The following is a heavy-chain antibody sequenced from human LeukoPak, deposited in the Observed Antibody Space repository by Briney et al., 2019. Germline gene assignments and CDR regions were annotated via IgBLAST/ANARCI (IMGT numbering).Heavy chain of an antibody. V-gene: IGHV3-23*01. CDR1: GFTFSSYA. Sequence: GGSLRLSCAASGFTFSSYAMSWVRQAPGKGLEWVSAISGSGGSTYYADSVKGRFTISRDNSKNTLYLQMNSLRAEDTAVYYCAREKTGYNSALDSMDVWGRGTTVTVSS. J-gene: IGHJ6*02. CDR3: AREKTGYNSALDSMDV. CDR2: ISGSGGST. D-gene: IGHD6-19*01.